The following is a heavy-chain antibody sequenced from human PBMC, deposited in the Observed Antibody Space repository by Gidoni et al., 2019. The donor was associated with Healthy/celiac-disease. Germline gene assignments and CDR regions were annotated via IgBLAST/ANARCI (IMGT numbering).Heavy chain of an antibody. J-gene: IGHJ4*02. D-gene: IGHD5-12*01. CDR1: GFTFSSYA. CDR2: ISGSGGST. Sequence: EVQLLESGGGLVQPGGYLRLSCAASGFTFSSYAMSWVRQAPGKGLEWVSAISGSGGSTYYADSVKGRFTISRDNSKNTLYLQMNFLRDEDTAVYYCAKDGKGMATFQFDYWGQGTLVTVSS. V-gene: IGHV3-23*01. CDR3: AKDGKGMATFQFDY.